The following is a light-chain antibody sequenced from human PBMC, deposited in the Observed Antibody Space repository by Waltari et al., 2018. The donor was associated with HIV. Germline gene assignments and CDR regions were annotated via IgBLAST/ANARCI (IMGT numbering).Light chain of an antibody. CDR2: EDN. J-gene: IGLJ2*01. Sequence: NFMLTQSHSMTESPGQSLTMTCTPNRGCSGSTYVQWYQQRPGSSPTTVIYEDNQRPSGVPDRFSGSIDSSSNSASLTISGLKTEDEADYYCQSYVVFGGGTKLTVL. V-gene: IGLV6-57*01. CDR3: QSYVV. CDR1: RGCSGSTY.